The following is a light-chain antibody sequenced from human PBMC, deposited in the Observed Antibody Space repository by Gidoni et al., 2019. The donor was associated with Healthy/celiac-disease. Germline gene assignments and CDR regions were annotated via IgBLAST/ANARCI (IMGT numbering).Light chain of an antibody. Sequence: DIQLTQSPSFLSASVGDRVTITCRASQGISSYLAWYQQKPGKAPKLLIYAASTLQGGVPSRFSGSGSGTEFTLTLSSLQPEDFATYSCQQLSSSPLTFGPXTKVDIK. CDR3: QQLSSSPLT. CDR1: QGISSY. J-gene: IGKJ3*01. CDR2: AAS. V-gene: IGKV1-9*01.